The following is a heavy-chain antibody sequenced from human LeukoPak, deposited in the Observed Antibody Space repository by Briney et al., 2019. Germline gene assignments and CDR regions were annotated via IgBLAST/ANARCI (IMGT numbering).Heavy chain of an antibody. Sequence: QPGRSLRLSCAASGFTFSSYAMHWVRQAPGKGLEWVAVISYDGSNKYYADSVKGRFTISRDNSKNTLYLQMNSLRAEDTAVYYCARDGEVEYSSSDPTYYFDYWGQGTLVTVSS. J-gene: IGHJ4*02. CDR1: GFTFSSYA. D-gene: IGHD6-6*01. CDR2: ISYDGSNK. V-gene: IGHV3-30-3*01. CDR3: ARDGEVEYSSSDPTYYFDY.